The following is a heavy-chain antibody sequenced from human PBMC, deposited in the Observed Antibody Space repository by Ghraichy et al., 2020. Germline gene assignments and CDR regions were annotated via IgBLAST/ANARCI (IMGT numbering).Heavy chain of an antibody. CDR2: ITTSSSTI. CDR3: ARDGDYHYNWFDR. J-gene: IGHJ5*02. CDR1: GFTFSSYS. Sequence: GGSLRLSCAASGFTFSSYSMNWVRQAPGKGLEWVSYITTSSSTIHYADSVKCRFTISRDNAKNSVNLQMNGLRDEDTAVYYCARDGDYHYNWFDRWGQGTLVTVSS. V-gene: IGHV3-48*02. D-gene: IGHD4-17*01.